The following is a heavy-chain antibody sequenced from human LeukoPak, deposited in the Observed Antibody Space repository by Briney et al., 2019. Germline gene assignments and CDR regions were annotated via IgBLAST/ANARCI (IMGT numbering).Heavy chain of an antibody. V-gene: IGHV5-51*01. Sequence: GESLKISCKGSGYSFTSYWIGWVRQMPGKGLEWMGIIYPGDSDTRYSPSFQGQVTISADKSISTAYLQWSSLKASDTAMYYCARLGIFGAHEEYYMDVWGKGTTVTVSS. CDR2: IYPGDSDT. J-gene: IGHJ6*03. D-gene: IGHD3-3*01. CDR1: GYSFTSYW. CDR3: ARLGIFGAHEEYYMDV.